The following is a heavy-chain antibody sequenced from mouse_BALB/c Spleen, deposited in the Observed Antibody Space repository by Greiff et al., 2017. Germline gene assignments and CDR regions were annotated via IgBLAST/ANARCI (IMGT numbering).Heavy chain of an antibody. V-gene: IGHV7-1*02. CDR1: GFTFSDFY. D-gene: IGHD2-10*01. Sequence: EVMLVESGGGLVQPGGSLRLSCATSGFTFSDFYMEWVRQPPGKRLEWIAASRNKANDYTTEYSASVKGRFIVSRDTSQSILYLQMNALRAEDTAIYYCARGAYYGNPFAYWGQGTLVTVSA. CDR3: ARGAYYGNPFAY. CDR2: SRNKANDYTT. J-gene: IGHJ3*01.